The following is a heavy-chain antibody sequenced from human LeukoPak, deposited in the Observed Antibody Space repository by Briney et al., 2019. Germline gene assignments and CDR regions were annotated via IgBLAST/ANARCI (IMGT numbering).Heavy chain of an antibody. V-gene: IGHV3-23*01. D-gene: IGHD1-26*01. J-gene: IGHJ4*02. CDR1: GFTVSDYA. CDR3: AKDRSIGTYYTFDH. Sequence: GGCLRLSCAASGFTVSDYAMTWVRQAPGKGLEWVSSISASGVMTYYADSVKGRFTVSRDNSKNSLYLQMKSLTAADTAVYYCAKDRSIGTYYTFDHWDQGTLVSVSS. CDR2: ISASGVMT.